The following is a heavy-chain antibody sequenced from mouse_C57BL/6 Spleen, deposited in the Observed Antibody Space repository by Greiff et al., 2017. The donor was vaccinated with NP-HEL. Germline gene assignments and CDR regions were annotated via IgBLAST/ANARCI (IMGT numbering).Heavy chain of an antibody. Sequence: VQLQQSGAELVRPGTSVKVSCKASGYAFTNYLIEWVKQRPGQGLEWIGVINPGSGGTNYNEKFKGKAKLTADKSSITAYMQLSSLTSEDSAVYFCARSYVSSPLAMDYWGQGTSVTVSS. CDR3: ARSYVSSPLAMDY. CDR1: GYAFTNYL. V-gene: IGHV1-54*01. D-gene: IGHD1-1*01. J-gene: IGHJ4*01. CDR2: INPGSGGT.